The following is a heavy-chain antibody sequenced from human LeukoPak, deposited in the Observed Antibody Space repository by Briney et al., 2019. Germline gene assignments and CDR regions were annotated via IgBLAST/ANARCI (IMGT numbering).Heavy chain of an antibody. D-gene: IGHD4-11*01. CDR1: GYIFTSYD. J-gene: IGHJ5*02. V-gene: IGHV1-8*01. Sequence: ASVKVSCKTPGYIFTSYDINWVRQASGQRLEWMGWMNPYSGDAGYAQKFQGRVTMTRNTSTDTAYMELSSLTSEDTAVYYCAKDHYSDYSPWGQGTLVTVSS. CDR3: AKDHYSDYSP. CDR2: MNPYSGDA.